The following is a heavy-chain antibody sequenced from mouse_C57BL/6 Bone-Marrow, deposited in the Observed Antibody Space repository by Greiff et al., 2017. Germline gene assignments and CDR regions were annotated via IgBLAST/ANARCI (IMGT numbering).Heavy chain of an antibody. Sequence: EVKLMESGPGLVKPSQSLSLTCSVTGYSITSGYYWNWIRQFPGNKLEWMGYISYDGSNNYNPSLKNRISITRDTSKNQFFLKLNSVTTEDTATYDCARGAGFYGYVFAYWGQGTLVTVSA. CDR2: ISYDGSN. D-gene: IGHD2-2*01. V-gene: IGHV3-6*01. J-gene: IGHJ3*01. CDR1: GYSITSGYY. CDR3: ARGAGFYGYVFAY.